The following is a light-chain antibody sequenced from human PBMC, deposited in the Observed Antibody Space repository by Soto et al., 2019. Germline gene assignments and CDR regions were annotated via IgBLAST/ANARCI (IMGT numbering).Light chain of an antibody. CDR3: MQSLQTPWT. CDR1: QSLRYSNGYNY. V-gene: IGKV2-28*01. Sequence: DIVMTQSPLSLPVTPGEPASISCRSSQSLRYSNGYNYLDWYLQKPGQSPQLLISLGSDRGSGVPDRFSGSGSGTDFTLKISRVEAEDVGLYYCMQSLQTPWTFGQGTTVEIK. CDR2: LGS. J-gene: IGKJ1*01.